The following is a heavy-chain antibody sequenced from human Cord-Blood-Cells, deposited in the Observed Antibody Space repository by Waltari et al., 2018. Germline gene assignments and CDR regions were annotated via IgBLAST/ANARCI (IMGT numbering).Heavy chain of an antibody. J-gene: IGHJ4*02. CDR2: INHSGST. CDR1: GGSFSGYY. Sequence: QVQLQQWGAGLLKPSETLSLTCAVYGGSFSGYYCSWIRQPPGKGLEWIEEINHSGSTNYNPSLKSRVTISVDTSKNQFSLKLGSVTAADTAVYYCAREGLGYCSSTSCYALDYWGQGTLVTVSS. D-gene: IGHD2-2*01. CDR3: AREGLGYCSSTSCYALDY. V-gene: IGHV4-34*01.